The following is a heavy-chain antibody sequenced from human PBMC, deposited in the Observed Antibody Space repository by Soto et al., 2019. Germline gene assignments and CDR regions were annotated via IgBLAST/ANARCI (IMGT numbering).Heavy chain of an antibody. V-gene: IGHV4-39*01. CDR3: ARHGVTMIVVVIPGDFDY. Sequence: QLQLQESGPGLVKPSETLSLTCTVSGGSISSSSYYWGWIRQPPGKGLEWIGSIYYSGSTYYNPSLKSRVTISVDTSKNQFSLKLSSVTAADTAVYYCARHGVTMIVVVIPGDFDYWGQGTLVTVSS. CDR2: IYYSGST. CDR1: GGSISSSSYY. D-gene: IGHD3-22*01. J-gene: IGHJ4*02.